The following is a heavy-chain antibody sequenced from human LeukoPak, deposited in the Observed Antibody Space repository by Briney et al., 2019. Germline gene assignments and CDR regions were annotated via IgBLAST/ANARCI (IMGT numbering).Heavy chain of an antibody. V-gene: IGHV4-38-2*02. J-gene: IGHJ5*02. CDR1: GFTFSDYY. Sequence: GSLRLSCAASGFTFSDYYMSWIRQPPGKGLEWIGSIYHSGSTYYNPSLKSRVTISVDTSKNQFSLKLSSVTAADTAVYYCARDPLRDWFDPWGQGTLVTVSS. CDR3: ARDPLRDWFDP. CDR2: IYHSGST.